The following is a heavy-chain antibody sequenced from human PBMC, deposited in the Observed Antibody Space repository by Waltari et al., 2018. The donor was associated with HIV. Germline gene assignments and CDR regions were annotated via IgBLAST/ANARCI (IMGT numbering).Heavy chain of an antibody. CDR2: IRNKPRSYTT. J-gene: IGHJ4*02. Sequence: EVQLVESGGGLVQPGGSLRLSCAASGLAFSDYHMDWVRQAPGKGPEWIGPIRNKPRSYTTEYAASVKGRFSISRDDSRNSLYLQMNSLKTEDTAVYYCTTSAIGNIFDNWGQGTLVTVSS. CDR3: TTSAIGNIFDN. V-gene: IGHV3-72*01. CDR1: GLAFSDYH. D-gene: IGHD1-1*01.